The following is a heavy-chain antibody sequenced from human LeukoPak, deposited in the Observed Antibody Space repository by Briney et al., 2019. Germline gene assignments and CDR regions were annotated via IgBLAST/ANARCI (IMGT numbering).Heavy chain of an antibody. J-gene: IGHJ6*04. CDR1: GFTFSSYV. V-gene: IGHV3-30*02. CDR2: IHDDGRKK. Sequence: GGSLRLSCAASGFTFSSYVMHWVRQAPGKGLEWVAFIHDDGRKKYHADSVKGRFTISRGNAKNSLYMQMNRLRAEDTAVYYCAELGITMIGGVWGKGTTVTISS. D-gene: IGHD3-10*02. CDR3: AELGITMIGGV.